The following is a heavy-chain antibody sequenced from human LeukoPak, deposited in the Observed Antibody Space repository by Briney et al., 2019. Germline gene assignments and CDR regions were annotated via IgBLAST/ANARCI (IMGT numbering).Heavy chain of an antibody. D-gene: IGHD3-10*01. CDR2: INHSGST. CDR3: ARFSSLLFRELFYGDYYYGMDV. J-gene: IGHJ6*02. V-gene: IGHV4-34*01. Sequence: PSETLSLTCAVYGGSFSGYYWSWIRQPPGKGLEWIGEINHSGSTNYNPSLKSRVTISVDTSKNQFSLKLSSVTAADTAGYYCARFSSLLFRELFYGDYYYGMDVWGQGTTVTVSS. CDR1: GGSFSGYY.